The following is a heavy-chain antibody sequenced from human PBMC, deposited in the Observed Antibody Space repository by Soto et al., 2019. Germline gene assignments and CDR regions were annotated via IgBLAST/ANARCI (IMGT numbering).Heavy chain of an antibody. V-gene: IGHV4-39*01. Sequence: ETLSRTCTVSSGSIRVDYVCWGWVRPPPGLGLDWMGNIYYSSTSYFSPSRATRVTFHVDTSKNQFSRTLFSVTAADTGVYYCARIRGRHFDYWGQGILFTV. CDR2: IYYSSTS. J-gene: IGHJ4*02. CDR1: SGSIRVDYVC. CDR3: ARIRGRHFDY.